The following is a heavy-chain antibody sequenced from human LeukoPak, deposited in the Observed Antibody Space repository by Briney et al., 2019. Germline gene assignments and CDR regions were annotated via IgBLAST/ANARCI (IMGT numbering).Heavy chain of an antibody. CDR3: ARGDYYDSSGYHPFDP. Sequence: GGSLRLSCAASGFTFSSYGMHWVRQAPGKGLEWVAVISYDGSNKYYADSVKGRFTISRDNSKNTLYLQMNSLRAEDTAVYYCARGDYYDSSGYHPFDPWGQGTLVTVSS. J-gene: IGHJ5*02. V-gene: IGHV3-30*19. CDR2: ISYDGSNK. D-gene: IGHD3-22*01. CDR1: GFTFSSYG.